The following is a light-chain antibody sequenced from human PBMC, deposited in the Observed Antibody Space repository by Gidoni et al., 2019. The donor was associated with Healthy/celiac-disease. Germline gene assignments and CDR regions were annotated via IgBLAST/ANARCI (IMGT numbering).Light chain of an antibody. CDR2: GAS. V-gene: IGKV3-15*01. J-gene: IGKJ1*01. CDR1: QSVSSN. Sequence: EIEMRHTPATLSVSPGKRATLSCRASQSVSSNLAWYQQKPGQAPRLLIYGASTRATGIPARFSGSGSGTEFTLTISSLQSEDFAVYYCQQYNNWPWTFGQGTKVEIK. CDR3: QQYNNWPWT.